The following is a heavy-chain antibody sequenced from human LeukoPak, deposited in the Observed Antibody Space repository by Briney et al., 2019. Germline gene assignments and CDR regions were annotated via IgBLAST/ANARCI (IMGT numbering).Heavy chain of an antibody. V-gene: IGHV1-69*13. CDR3: ARANYYDSSGYYSPADY. J-gene: IGHJ4*02. CDR2: IIPIFGTA. D-gene: IGHD3-22*01. Sequence: SVKVSCKASGGTFSSYAISWVRRAPGQGLEWMGGIIPIFGTANYAQKFQGRVTITADESTSTAYMELSSLRSEDTAVYYCARANYYDSSGYYSPADYWGQGTLVTVSS. CDR1: GGTFSSYA.